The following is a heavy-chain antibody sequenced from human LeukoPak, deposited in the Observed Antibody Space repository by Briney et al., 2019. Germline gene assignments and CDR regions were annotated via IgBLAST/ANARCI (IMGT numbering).Heavy chain of an antibody. D-gene: IGHD6-6*01. V-gene: IGHV4-34*01. CDR2: INHSGST. J-gene: IGHJ5*02. Sequence: SETLSLTCGVHGGSFSGYHWTWIRQRPGKGLEWSGDINHSGSTHYSPPLKSRVTMSVDKSNNQFSLKLHAVTAADTGVYYCARGFTTSSLWFDPWGQGIQVTVSS. CDR3: ARGFTTSSLWFDP. CDR1: GGSFSGYH.